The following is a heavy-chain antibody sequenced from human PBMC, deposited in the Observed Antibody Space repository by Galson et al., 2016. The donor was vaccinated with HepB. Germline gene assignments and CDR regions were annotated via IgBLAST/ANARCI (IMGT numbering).Heavy chain of an antibody. V-gene: IGHV4-59*01. CDR3: ATTYCGGDCYHVYAFDF. Sequence: LSLTCTVSGDSISNYYCSWIRQPPGKALEWIGYSFYSGSTDYNSSLKSRVTISVDTSKNQFSLKLSSVTAADTAMYYCATTYCGGDCYHVYAFDFWGQGTMVTVSS. CDR1: GDSISNYY. J-gene: IGHJ3*01. D-gene: IGHD2-21*01. CDR2: SFYSGST.